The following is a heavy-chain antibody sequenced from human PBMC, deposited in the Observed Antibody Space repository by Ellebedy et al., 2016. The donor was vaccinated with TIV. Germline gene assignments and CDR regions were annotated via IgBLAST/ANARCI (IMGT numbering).Heavy chain of an antibody. D-gene: IGHD5-18*01. V-gene: IGHV1-69*04. J-gene: IGHJ6*02. CDR3: ARDLMDTYGISSSAIDYYYYGMDV. Sequence: ASVKVSCKASGGTFSNYAVNWVRQAPGQGLESMGRIIPILGMTNYAQKFQGRVTMTRDTSTGTVYMELSSLRSEDTAVYYCARDLMDTYGISSSAIDYYYYGMDVWGQGTTVTVSS. CDR1: GGTFSNYA. CDR2: IIPILGMT.